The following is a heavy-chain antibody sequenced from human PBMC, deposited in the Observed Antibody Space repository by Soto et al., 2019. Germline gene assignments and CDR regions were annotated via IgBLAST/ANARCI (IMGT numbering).Heavy chain of an antibody. CDR2: IKEDGSEK. J-gene: IGHJ6*02. D-gene: IGHD2-2*01. V-gene: IGHV3-7*05. CDR1: EFTFSSYW. CDR3: ARDLGAPGRGSAVGYYYHYGMDV. Sequence: EVQLVESGGGLVQPGGSLRLSCAASEFTFSSYWMNWVRQAPGKGLEWVANIKEDGSEKYYVDSVKGRFTNSRDNAKNSLYLQMNSLRGEDTAVYYCARDLGAPGRGSAVGYYYHYGMDVWGQGTTVTVSS.